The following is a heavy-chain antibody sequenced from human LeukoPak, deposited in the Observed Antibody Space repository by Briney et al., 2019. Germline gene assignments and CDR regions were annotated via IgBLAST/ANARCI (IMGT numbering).Heavy chain of an antibody. CDR2: ISFDGTKK. D-gene: IGHD6-13*01. Sequence: GGSLRLSCAASGFTFSSYAMSWVRQAPGKGLEWVAVISFDGTKKNYADAVMGRFTISRDNYENTLDLQMNSLRREDTAVYFCARDHVDSSSWSQYFDLWGRGTLVTVSS. CDR1: GFTFSSYA. J-gene: IGHJ2*01. CDR3: ARDHVDSSSWSQYFDL. V-gene: IGHV3-30*03.